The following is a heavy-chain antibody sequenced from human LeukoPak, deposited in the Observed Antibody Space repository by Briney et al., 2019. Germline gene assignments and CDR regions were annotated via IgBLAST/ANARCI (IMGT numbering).Heavy chain of an antibody. Sequence: PSETLSLTCTVSGGSISSYYWSWIRQPPGKGLEWIGYIYYSGSTNYNPFLKSRVTISVDTSKNQFSLKLSSVTAADTAVYYCAREGSSSPFDPWGQGTLVTVSS. CDR1: GGSISSYY. CDR3: AREGSSSPFDP. CDR2: IYYSGST. V-gene: IGHV4-59*01. J-gene: IGHJ5*02. D-gene: IGHD6-13*01.